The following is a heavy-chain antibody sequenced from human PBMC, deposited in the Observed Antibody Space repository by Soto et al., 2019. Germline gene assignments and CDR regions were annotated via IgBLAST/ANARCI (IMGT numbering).Heavy chain of an antibody. D-gene: IGHD4-17*01. Sequence: EVQLLESGGGLVQPGGSLRLSCAASGFTFSSHAMNWVRQAPGKGLEWVSAISGTGGSTYYADSVKGRFTISRDNSKNALYLQMSSLRAEDTAVYYCAKGRRDYVRATYYYYAMDVWGQGTRVTVSS. CDR1: GFTFSSHA. CDR2: ISGTGGST. J-gene: IGHJ6*02. CDR3: AKGRRDYVRATYYYYAMDV. V-gene: IGHV3-23*01.